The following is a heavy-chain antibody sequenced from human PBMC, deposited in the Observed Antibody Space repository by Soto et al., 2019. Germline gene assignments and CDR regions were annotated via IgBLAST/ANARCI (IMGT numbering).Heavy chain of an antibody. D-gene: IGHD3-3*01. J-gene: IGHJ6*02. Sequence: PSETLSLTCAVYGGSFSGYYWSWIRQPPGKGLEWIGEINHSGSTNYNPSLKSRVTISVDTSKNQFSLKLSSVTAADTAVYYCAILEWLWYYYGMDVWGQGTTVTVSS. CDR1: GGSFSGYY. CDR3: AILEWLWYYYGMDV. CDR2: INHSGST. V-gene: IGHV4-34*01.